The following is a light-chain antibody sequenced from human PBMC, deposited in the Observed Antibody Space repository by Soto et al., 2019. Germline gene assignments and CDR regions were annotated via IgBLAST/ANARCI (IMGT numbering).Light chain of an antibody. CDR1: QSVSSSY. CDR2: GAS. CDR3: QQYGRSPGLT. V-gene: IGKV3-20*01. Sequence: EIVLTQSPGTLSLSPGERATLSCRASQSVSSSYLAWYQQKPGQAPRLLIYGASSRATGIPDRFSGSGSGKDFTLTISRLEPEDFAVYYCQQYGRSPGLTFGGGTKVNI. J-gene: IGKJ4*01.